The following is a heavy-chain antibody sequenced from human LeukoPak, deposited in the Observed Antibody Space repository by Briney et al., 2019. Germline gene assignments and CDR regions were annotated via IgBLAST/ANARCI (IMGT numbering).Heavy chain of an antibody. D-gene: IGHD4-17*01. CDR1: GFTFSSYS. CDR3: ASGYYGDYMAYFDY. Sequence: GGSLRLSCAASGFTFSSYSMNWVRQAPGKGLEWVSSISSSSSYIYYADSVKGRSTISRDNAKNSLYLQMNSLRAEDTAVYYCASGYYGDYMAYFDYWGQGTLVTVSS. CDR2: ISSSSSYI. V-gene: IGHV3-21*01. J-gene: IGHJ4*02.